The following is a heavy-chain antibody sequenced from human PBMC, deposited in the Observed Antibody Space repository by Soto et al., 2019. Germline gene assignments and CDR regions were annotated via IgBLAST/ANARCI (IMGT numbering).Heavy chain of an antibody. CDR1: GFTFSSYA. D-gene: IGHD3-16*02. J-gene: IGHJ5*02. V-gene: IGHV3-23*01. CDR2: ISGSGGST. CDR3: AKDYDYIWGSYPNWFDP. Sequence: GGSLGLSCAASGFTFSSYAMSWVRQAPGKGLEWVSAISGSGGSTYYADSVKGRFTISRDNSKNALYLQMTSLRAEDTAVYFCAKDYDYIWGSYPNWFDPWGQGTLVTVSS.